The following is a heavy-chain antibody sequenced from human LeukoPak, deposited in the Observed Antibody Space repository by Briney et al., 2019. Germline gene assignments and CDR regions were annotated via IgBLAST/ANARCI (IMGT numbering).Heavy chain of an antibody. Sequence: SETLSLTCTVSGGSISSGDYYWCWIRQPPGKGLEWIGYIYYSGSTYYNPSLKSRVTISVDTSKNQFSLKLSSVTAADTAVYYCARADIVATMRAPFDIWGQGTMVTVSS. CDR2: IYYSGST. CDR3: ARADIVATMRAPFDI. V-gene: IGHV4-30-4*01. J-gene: IGHJ3*02. CDR1: GGSISSGDYY. D-gene: IGHD5-12*01.